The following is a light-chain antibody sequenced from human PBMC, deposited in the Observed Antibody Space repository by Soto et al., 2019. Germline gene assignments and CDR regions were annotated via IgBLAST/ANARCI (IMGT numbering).Light chain of an antibody. Sequence: QSVLTQPASVSGSPGQSITIFCSGTSSDVGAYKFVSWYRHHPGKAPQVMIYEVSNRPSGVSNRFSGSKSGNTAPLTISGLQPEDEGDYYCSSYTSTSTPWVFGGGTKVTVL. CDR3: SSYTSTSTPWV. V-gene: IGLV2-14*01. CDR1: SSDVGAYKF. CDR2: EVS. J-gene: IGLJ3*02.